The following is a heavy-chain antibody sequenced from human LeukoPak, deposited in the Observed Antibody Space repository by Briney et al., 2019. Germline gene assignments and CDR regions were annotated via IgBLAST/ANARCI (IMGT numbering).Heavy chain of an antibody. D-gene: IGHD2-15*01. V-gene: IGHV1-2*02. CDR2: INPNSGGT. CDR1: GYTFTGYY. J-gene: IGHJ5*02. Sequence: ASVKVSCKASGYTFTGYYMHWVRQAPGQGLEWMGWINPNSGGTNYAQKFQGRVTMTRDTSISTAYMELSRLRSEDTAVYYCARGRYVVVVVAATPENWFDPWGQGTLVTVSS. CDR3: ARGRYVVVVVAATPENWFDP.